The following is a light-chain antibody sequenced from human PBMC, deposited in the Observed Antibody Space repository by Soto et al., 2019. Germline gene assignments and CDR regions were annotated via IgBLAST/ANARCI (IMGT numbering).Light chain of an antibody. CDR3: LLYYGVAVV. V-gene: IGLV7-43*01. Sequence: QAVVTQEPSLTVSPGGTVTLTCASSTGTVTSGHYPNWLQQKPGQAPRALIYSTDTRHAWTPARFSGSLLGGKAALTLSGVQPEDAADYYCLLYYGVAVVFGGGTQLTVL. CDR2: STD. CDR1: TGTVTSGHY. J-gene: IGLJ2*01.